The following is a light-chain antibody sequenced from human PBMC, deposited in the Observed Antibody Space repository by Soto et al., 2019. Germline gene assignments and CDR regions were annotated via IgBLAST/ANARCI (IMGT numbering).Light chain of an antibody. V-gene: IGKV3-20*01. CDR2: GAS. Sequence: DIVMTQSPATLSVSPGERATLSCRASQSVSSSYLAWHQQKPGQAPRLLIYGASTRATDIPDRFSGSGSGTDFTLTISRLEPEDFAVYYCQQYGSSPINFGQGTRLEIK. CDR1: QSVSSSY. CDR3: QQYGSSPIN. J-gene: IGKJ5*01.